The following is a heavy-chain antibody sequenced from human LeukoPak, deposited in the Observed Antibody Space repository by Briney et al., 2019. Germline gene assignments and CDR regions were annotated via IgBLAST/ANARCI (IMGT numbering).Heavy chain of an antibody. V-gene: IGHV4-38-2*02. CDR3: ARNSIAAPAVPFDP. J-gene: IGHJ5*02. CDR2: INHSGST. CDR1: GYSISSGYY. D-gene: IGHD6-13*01. Sequence: SETLSLTCTVSGYSISSGYYWGWIRQPPGKGLEWTGSINHSGSTNYNPSLKSRVTISVDTSKNQFSLKLSSVTAADTAVYYCARNSIAAPAVPFDPWGQGTLVTVSS.